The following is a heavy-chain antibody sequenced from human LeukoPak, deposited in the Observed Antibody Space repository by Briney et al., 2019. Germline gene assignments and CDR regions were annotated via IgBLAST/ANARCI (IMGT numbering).Heavy chain of an antibody. V-gene: IGHV4-59*01. CDR3: ARIAAGNWFDP. J-gene: IGHJ5*02. Sequence: SETLSLTCTVSGGSISSYYWSWIRQPPGKGLEWIGYIYYSGSTNYNPSLKSRVTISVDTPKNQFSLKLSSVTAADTAVYYCARIAAGNWFDPWGQGTLVTVSS. CDR1: GGSISSYY. D-gene: IGHD6-13*01. CDR2: IYYSGST.